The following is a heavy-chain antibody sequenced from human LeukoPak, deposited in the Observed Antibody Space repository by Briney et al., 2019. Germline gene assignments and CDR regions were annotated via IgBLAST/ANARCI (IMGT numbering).Heavy chain of an antibody. CDR2: INLNSGDT. CDR3: ARSYFDVWTNYYMWLAP. D-gene: IGHD3-3*01. J-gene: IGHJ5*02. Sequence: ASAKVSCKASGYTFTDYYIHWVRQAPGQGLEWRGWINLNSGDTYCAQNFQDTVTMTGDTSISTAYLELSSLRSDDTAVFYCARSYFDVWTNYYMWLAPWGQGTLVTVSS. CDR1: GYTFTDYY. V-gene: IGHV1-2*02.